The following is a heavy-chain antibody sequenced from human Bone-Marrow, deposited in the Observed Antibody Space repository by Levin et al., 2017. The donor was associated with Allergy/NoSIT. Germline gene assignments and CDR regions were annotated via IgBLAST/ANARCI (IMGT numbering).Heavy chain of an antibody. CDR2: IHQSGTT. D-gene: IGHD3-9*01. J-gene: IGHJ4*02. V-gene: IGHV4-31*03. CDR1: GGSISNNGHY. CDR3: ARVPDFDWSLDY. Sequence: SETLSLTCTVSGGSISNNGHYWTWIRQHPGKGLEWIGYIHQSGTTNYNASLKNRITISVDTAKNQFSLKVTSVTAADTAVYFCARVPDFDWSLDYWGQGILVTVS.